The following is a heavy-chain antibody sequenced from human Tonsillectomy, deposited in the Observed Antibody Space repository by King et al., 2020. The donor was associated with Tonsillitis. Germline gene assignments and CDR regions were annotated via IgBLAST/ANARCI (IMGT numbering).Heavy chain of an antibody. Sequence: VQLVESGGGLVQPGGSLRLSCAASGFTFSSYAMSWVRQAPGKGLERVSVISGSGDSTYYADSVKGRFTISRDNSKNTLYLQMNSLRAEDTAVYYCAKNWNYYYHYYMDVWGKGTTVTVSS. CDR1: GFTFSSYA. V-gene: IGHV3-23*04. D-gene: IGHD1-1*01. J-gene: IGHJ6*03. CDR3: AKNWNYYYHYYMDV. CDR2: ISGSGDST.